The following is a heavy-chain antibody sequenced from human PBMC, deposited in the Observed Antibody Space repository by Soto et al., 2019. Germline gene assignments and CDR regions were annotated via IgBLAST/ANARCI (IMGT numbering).Heavy chain of an antibody. Sequence: HPGGSLRLSCAASGFTFSSYSMNWVRQAPGKGLVWVSRINNDGSDPIYADSVKGRFTISRDNAKNSLYLQMNSLRAEDTAVYYCARDLGSSWYPEYFQHWGQGTLVTVSS. V-gene: IGHV3-74*01. D-gene: IGHD6-13*01. J-gene: IGHJ1*01. CDR2: INNDGSDP. CDR3: ARDLGSSWYPEYFQH. CDR1: GFTFSSYS.